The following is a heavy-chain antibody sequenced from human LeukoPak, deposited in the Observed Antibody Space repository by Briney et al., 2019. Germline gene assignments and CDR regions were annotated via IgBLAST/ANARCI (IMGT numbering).Heavy chain of an antibody. CDR1: GFILSDYA. Sequence: GGSLRLSCAGSGFILSDYAMHWVRQAPGKGLEWVAVISYDGSNKYYADSVKGRFTVSRDNSKNTLYLQMNSLRAEDTAVYHCAKDALSGWYGYSDYWGRGTLVTVSS. J-gene: IGHJ4*02. D-gene: IGHD6-19*01. CDR3: AKDALSGWYGYSDY. V-gene: IGHV3-30-3*01. CDR2: ISYDGSNK.